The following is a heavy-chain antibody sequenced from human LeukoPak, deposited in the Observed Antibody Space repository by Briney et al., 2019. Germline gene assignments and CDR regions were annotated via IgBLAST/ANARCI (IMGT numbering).Heavy chain of an antibody. J-gene: IGHJ4*02. CDR2: IKKDGSEK. Sequence: PGGSLRLSCVASGFSLSSFWMNWVRQAPGKGLEWVASIKKDGSEKHYVDSVKARFTISRDNAKNSLYLEMNSPRAEDTAVYYCARDRGLRYFDSFDYWGQGALVTVSS. D-gene: IGHD3-9*01. CDR1: GFSLSSFW. CDR3: ARDRGLRYFDSFDY. V-gene: IGHV3-7*03.